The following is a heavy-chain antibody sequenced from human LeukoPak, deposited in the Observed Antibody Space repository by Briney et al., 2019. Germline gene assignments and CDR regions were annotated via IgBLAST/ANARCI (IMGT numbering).Heavy chain of an antibody. Sequence: PSAPLSLTCRFAGGSISTSEYYWGWIRQTPRKGLEWIASIYYTGSTYYRPSLRSRGTMSVDTFKNQFSLKLSTVTAADTAVYYCARVVYYYDVSGYSFDLWGRGTLVTVSS. CDR2: IYYTGST. V-gene: IGHV4-39*01. CDR3: ARVVYYYDVSGYSFDL. CDR1: GGSISTSEYY. J-gene: IGHJ2*01. D-gene: IGHD3-22*01.